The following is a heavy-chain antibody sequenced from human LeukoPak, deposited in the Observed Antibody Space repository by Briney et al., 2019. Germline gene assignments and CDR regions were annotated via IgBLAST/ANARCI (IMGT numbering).Heavy chain of an antibody. D-gene: IGHD6-13*01. CDR3: ARRRSSFALDY. CDR1: GYSISSGYY. CDR2: INHSGST. J-gene: IGHJ4*02. V-gene: IGHV4-38-2*02. Sequence: SETLSLTCTVSGYSISSGYYWGWIRQPPGKGLEWIGEINHSGSTNYNPSLKSRVTISVDTSKNQFSLKLSSVTAADTAVYYCARRRSSFALDYWGQGTLVTVSS.